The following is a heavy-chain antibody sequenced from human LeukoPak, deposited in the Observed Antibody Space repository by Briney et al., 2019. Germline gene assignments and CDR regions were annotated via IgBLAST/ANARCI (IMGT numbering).Heavy chain of an antibody. CDR3: ARVTGTTPFDS. D-gene: IGHD1-1*01. Sequence: SGTLSLTCAASGGSISSSSWWSWVRQSPGKGLEWIGEISHSGNTNYNPSLESRVTLSVDKSKNHFSLKLTSVTAADTAVYFCARVTGTTPFDSWGQGTLVTVSS. CDR1: GGSISSSSW. J-gene: IGHJ4*02. V-gene: IGHV4-4*02. CDR2: ISHSGNT.